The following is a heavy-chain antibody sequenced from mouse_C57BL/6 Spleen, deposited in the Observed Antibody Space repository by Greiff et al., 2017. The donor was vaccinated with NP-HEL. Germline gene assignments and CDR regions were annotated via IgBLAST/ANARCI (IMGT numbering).Heavy chain of an antibody. J-gene: IGHJ1*03. Sequence: EVKVVESEGGLVQPGSSMKLSCTASGFTFSDYYMAWVRQVPEKGLEWVANINYDGSSTYYLDSLKSRFIISRDNAKNILYLQMSSLKSEDTATYYCARSLYYRNWYFDVWGTGTTVTVSS. CDR2: INYDGSST. CDR3: ARSLYYRNWYFDV. D-gene: IGHD2-14*01. CDR1: GFTFSDYY. V-gene: IGHV5-16*01.